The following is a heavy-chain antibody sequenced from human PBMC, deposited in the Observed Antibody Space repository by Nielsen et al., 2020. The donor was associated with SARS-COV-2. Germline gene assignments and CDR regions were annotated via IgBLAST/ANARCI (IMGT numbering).Heavy chain of an antibody. CDR1: GFTFSNYE. D-gene: IGHD3-22*01. CDR2: ISGSGKNI. J-gene: IGHJ3*02. Sequence: GESLKISCVASGFTFSNYEMSWFRQAPGKGLEWLSYISGSGKNIYYAESVKGRFTVSRDNAKNSIYLQMNSLRGEDTAVYYCRGWLATFDIWGQGTLVTVSS. CDR3: RGWLATFDI. V-gene: IGHV3-48*03.